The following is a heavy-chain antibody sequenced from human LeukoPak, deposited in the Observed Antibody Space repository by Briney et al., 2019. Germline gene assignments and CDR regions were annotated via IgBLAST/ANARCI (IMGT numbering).Heavy chain of an antibody. V-gene: IGHV3-7*01. CDR3: ASPSLVVPAATGFHFDY. Sequence: GGSLRLSCAASGFTFSTYWMNWVRQAPGKGLEWVANIKQDGSEKYYVDSVKGRFTISRDNAKSSLYLQMNSLRAEDTAVYYCASPSLVVPAATGFHFDYWGQGTLVTVSS. CDR1: GFTFSTYW. J-gene: IGHJ4*02. D-gene: IGHD2-2*01. CDR2: IKQDGSEK.